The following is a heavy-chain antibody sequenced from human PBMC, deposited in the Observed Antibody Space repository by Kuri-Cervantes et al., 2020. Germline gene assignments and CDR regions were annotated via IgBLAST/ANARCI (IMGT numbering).Heavy chain of an antibody. CDR2: IYSGGST. CDR1: GFTVSSNY. Sequence: ETLSLTCAASGFTVSSNYMSWVRQAPGKGLEWVSVIYSGGSTYYADSVKGRFTISRDNSKNTLYLQMNSLRAEDTAVYYCARAPYDFWSGFLVLGYMDVWGKGTTVTVSS. J-gene: IGHJ6*03. V-gene: IGHV3-53*01. CDR3: ARAPYDFWSGFLVLGYMDV. D-gene: IGHD3-3*01.